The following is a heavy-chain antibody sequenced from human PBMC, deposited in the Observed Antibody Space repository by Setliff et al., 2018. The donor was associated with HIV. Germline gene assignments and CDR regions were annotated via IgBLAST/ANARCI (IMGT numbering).Heavy chain of an antibody. CDR3: ARNKLSDAFDV. V-gene: IGHV1-2*02. CDR2: INPNSGDT. Sequence: ASVKVSCKASGYTFFDYYIHWVRQVPGKGLEWMGWINPNSGDTKYPQEFLGRVTMTRDLSINTAYMDLTRLKSDDTAVYFCARNKLSDAFDVWGPGTMVTVSS. D-gene: IGHD1-1*01. J-gene: IGHJ3*01. CDR1: GYTFFDYY.